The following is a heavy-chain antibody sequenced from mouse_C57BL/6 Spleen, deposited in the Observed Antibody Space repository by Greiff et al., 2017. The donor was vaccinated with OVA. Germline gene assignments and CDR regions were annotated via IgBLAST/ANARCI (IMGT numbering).Heavy chain of an antibody. Sequence: VKLMESGAELARPGVSVKMSCKASGYTFTSHTMHWVKQRPGQGLEWIGYINPGSDYTKYNQKFKDKATLTADKSSSTAYLQLSSLTSEESAVYYCTRGTMVTTLDYWGQGTTLTVSS. CDR3: TRGTMVTTLDY. V-gene: IGHV1-4*01. D-gene: IGHD2-2*01. CDR1: GYTFTSHT. CDR2: INPGSDYT. J-gene: IGHJ2*01.